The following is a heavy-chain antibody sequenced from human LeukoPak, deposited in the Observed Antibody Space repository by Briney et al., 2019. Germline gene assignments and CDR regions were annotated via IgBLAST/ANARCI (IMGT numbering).Heavy chain of an antibody. J-gene: IGHJ4*02. V-gene: IGHV3-23*01. CDR2: ISGSGGST. Sequence: GGSLRLSCAASGFTFSSYAMSWVRQAPGKGLEWVSAISGSGGSTYYADSVKGRFTISRDNSKNTLYLQMNSLRAADTAVYYCVREMSYYDSGTYYNSFDYWGQGTLVTVSS. CDR3: VREMSYYDSGTYYNSFDY. D-gene: IGHD3-10*01. CDR1: GFTFSSYA.